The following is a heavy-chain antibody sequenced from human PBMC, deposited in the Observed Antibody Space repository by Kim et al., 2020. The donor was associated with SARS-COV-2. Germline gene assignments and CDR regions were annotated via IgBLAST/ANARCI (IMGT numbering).Heavy chain of an antibody. CDR3: ATLNQRGLRYFDWFFFTDDAFDI. J-gene: IGHJ3*02. CDR1: GFTFSSYG. V-gene: IGHV3-33*05. D-gene: IGHD3-9*01. Sequence: GGSLRLSCAASGFTFSSYGMHWVRQAPGKGLEWVAVISYDGSNKYYADSVKGRFTISRDNSKNTLYLQMNSLRAEDTAVYYCATLNQRGLRYFDWFFFTDDAFDIWGQGTMVTVSS. CDR2: ISYDGSNK.